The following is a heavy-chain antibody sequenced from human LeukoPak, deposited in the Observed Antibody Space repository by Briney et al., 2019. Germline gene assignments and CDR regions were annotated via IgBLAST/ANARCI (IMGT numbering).Heavy chain of an antibody. Sequence: ASVKVSCKASGYTFTNYYMHWVRQAPGHGLEWMGWINPNRGDTNYAQKFQGRVTMTRDTSISTAFMELTRLTSDDTAVYYCARDLLGFATTPLSDWGQGTLVTVSS. CDR3: ARDLLGFATTPLSD. CDR2: INPNRGDT. V-gene: IGHV1-2*02. CDR1: GYTFTNYY. J-gene: IGHJ4*02. D-gene: IGHD4-17*01.